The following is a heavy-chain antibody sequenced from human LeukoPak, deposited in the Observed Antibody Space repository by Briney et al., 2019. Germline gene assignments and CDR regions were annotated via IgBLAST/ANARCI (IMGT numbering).Heavy chain of an antibody. CDR1: GFTFNTYG. CDR2: ISYDGSDK. Sequence: PGRSLRLSCAASGFTFNTYGMHWVRQAPGRGLEWVAVISYDGSDKYYADSVKGRFTVSRDNSKNTLFLQMNSLRAEDTAVYYCAKAREYYISGTCGGWGQGTLVTVSS. J-gene: IGHJ4*02. V-gene: IGHV3-30*18. CDR3: AKAREYYISGTCGG. D-gene: IGHD3-10*01.